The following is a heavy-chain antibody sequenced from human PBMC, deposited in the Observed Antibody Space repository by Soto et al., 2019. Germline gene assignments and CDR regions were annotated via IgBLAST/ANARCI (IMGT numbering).Heavy chain of an antibody. V-gene: IGHV4-59*11. CDR3: ARDASGRPATY. CDR2: FYNSGTT. CDR1: CDSIRDLY. D-gene: IGHD3-10*01. J-gene: IGHJ4*02. Sequence: SEPLRLTWTVFCDSIRDLYGRWIRQPPGRGLEWIGFFYNSGTTNYSPSPKSRVTISGDTSKNQFFLSLMSVTAADTAVYYCARDASGRPATYWGQGILVTVSS.